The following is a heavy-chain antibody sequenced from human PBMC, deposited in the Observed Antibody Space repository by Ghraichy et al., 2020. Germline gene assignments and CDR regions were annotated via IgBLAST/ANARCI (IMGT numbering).Heavy chain of an antibody. V-gene: IGHV3-30*18. Sequence: GGSLRLSCAASGLTLSSYGMHWVRQAPGKGLEWVAGISYDGSNKYYADSVKGRFTISRDNSKDTLYLQMDSLRAEDTAVYYCANGRSNYGPEFDFWGQGTLVTVSP. CDR1: GLTLSSYG. CDR3: ANGRSNYGPEFDF. D-gene: IGHD4-11*01. J-gene: IGHJ4*02. CDR2: ISYDGSNK.